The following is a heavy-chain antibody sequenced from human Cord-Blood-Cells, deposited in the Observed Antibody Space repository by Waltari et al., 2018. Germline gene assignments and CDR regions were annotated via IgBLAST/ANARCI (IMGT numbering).Heavy chain of an antibody. J-gene: IGHJ3*02. CDR1: GGSISSYY. CDR2: IYYSGST. CDR3: ARVRAGGDAFDI. D-gene: IGHD3-16*01. V-gene: IGHV4-59*01. Sequence: QVQLQESGPGLVKPSETLSLTCTVSGGSISSYYWSWIRQPPGKGLEWIGYIYYSGSTNYNPSRRSRVTISVDTSKNQFSLKLSSVTAADTAVYYCARVRAGGDAFDIWGQGTMVTVSS.